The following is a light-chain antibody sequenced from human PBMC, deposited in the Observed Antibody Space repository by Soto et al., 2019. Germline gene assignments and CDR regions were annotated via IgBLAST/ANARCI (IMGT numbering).Light chain of an antibody. V-gene: IGKV1-39*01. CDR1: QSIRNY. J-gene: IGKJ3*01. CDR3: QQSYTAVFT. Sequence: DIQMTQSPSSLSESVGDRVTITCRASQSIRNYLNWYQQKPGKVPNLLIYGASSLQSGVPSRFSGSGSETDFTLTINNLQPEDFATYYCQQSYTAVFTFGPGTKVDIK. CDR2: GAS.